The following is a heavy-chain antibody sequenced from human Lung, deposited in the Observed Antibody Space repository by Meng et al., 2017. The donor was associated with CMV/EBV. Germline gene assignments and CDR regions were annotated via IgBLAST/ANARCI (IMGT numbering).Heavy chain of an antibody. CDR3: AREAPSGSYDY. Sequence: LSCPASGFTFSSYALHWVRQAPGEGLESVSAISADGGSTYYADSVKGRFTISRDNSKSTLYLQMGSLRDEDMAMYYCAREAPSGSYDYWGQGTLVTVSS. J-gene: IGHJ4*02. CDR1: GFTFSSYA. V-gene: IGHV3-64*02. D-gene: IGHD1-26*01. CDR2: ISADGGST.